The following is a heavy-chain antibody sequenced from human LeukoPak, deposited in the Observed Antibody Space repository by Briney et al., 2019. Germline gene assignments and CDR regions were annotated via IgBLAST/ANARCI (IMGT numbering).Heavy chain of an antibody. CDR1: GFTFSSYW. D-gene: IGHD5-18*01. CDR2: IKQDGSEK. CDR3: ARWLSDKIDSNGYLDY. Sequence: GGSLRLSCAASGFTFSSYWMSWVRQAPGKGLEWVANIKQDGSEKYYVDSVKGRFTISRDNAKNSLYLQMNSLRAEDTAVYYCARWLSDKIDSNGYLDYWGQGTLVAVSS. J-gene: IGHJ4*02. V-gene: IGHV3-7*01.